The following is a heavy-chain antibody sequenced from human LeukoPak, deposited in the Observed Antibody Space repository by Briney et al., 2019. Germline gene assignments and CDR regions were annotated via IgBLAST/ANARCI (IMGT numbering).Heavy chain of an antibody. V-gene: IGHV3-74*01. CDR1: GFTFSSYW. Sequence: HSGGSLRLSCATSGFTFSSYWMHWVRQAPGKGLVWVSRINSDGSSTSYADSVKGRFTISRDNAKNTLYLQMNSLRAEDTAVYYCARGDGYNSYYFDYWGQGTLVTVSS. CDR2: INSDGSST. D-gene: IGHD5-24*01. J-gene: IGHJ4*02. CDR3: ARGDGYNSYYFDY.